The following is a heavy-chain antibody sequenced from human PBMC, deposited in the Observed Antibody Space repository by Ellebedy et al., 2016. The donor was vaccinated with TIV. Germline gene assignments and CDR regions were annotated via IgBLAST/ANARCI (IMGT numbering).Heavy chain of an antibody. D-gene: IGHD3-9*01. CDR1: GYTFTSYG. Sequence: ASVKVSCXASGYTFTSYGISWVRQAPGQGLEWMGWISAYNGNTNYAQKLQGRVIMTTDTSTSTAYMELRSLRSDDTAVYYCARGGYYDILTGDPFDYWGQGTLVTVSS. CDR2: ISAYNGNT. V-gene: IGHV1-18*01. CDR3: ARGGYYDILTGDPFDY. J-gene: IGHJ4*02.